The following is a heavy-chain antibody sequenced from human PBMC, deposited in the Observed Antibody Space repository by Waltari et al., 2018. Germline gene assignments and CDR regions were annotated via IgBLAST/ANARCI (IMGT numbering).Heavy chain of an antibody. J-gene: IGHJ4*02. CDR3: ARAPGIAVADY. CDR2: INHSGST. CDR1: GGSFSGYF. Sequence: QVQLQQWGAGLLTPSETLSLTCAVYGGSFSGYFWSWIRQPPGKGLEWIGEINHSGSTNYNPSLKSRVTISADTSKNQFSLKLSSVTAADTAVYYCARAPGIAVADYWGQGTLVTVSS. V-gene: IGHV4-34*01. D-gene: IGHD6-19*01.